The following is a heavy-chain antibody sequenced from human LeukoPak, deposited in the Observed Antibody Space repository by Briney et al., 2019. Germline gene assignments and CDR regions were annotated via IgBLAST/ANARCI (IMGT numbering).Heavy chain of an antibody. CDR3: ARGPATIFGVVWMGGIYGGIYDY. V-gene: IGHV3-48*02. J-gene: IGHJ4*02. CDR1: GFTFSSYS. CDR2: ISSSSSTI. Sequence: PGGSLRLSCAASGFTFSSYSMNWVRQAPGKGLEWVSYISSSSSTIYYADSVKGRFTISRDNAKNSLYLQMNSLRDEDTAVYYCARGPATIFGVVWMGGIYGGIYDYWGQGTLVTVSS. D-gene: IGHD3-3*01.